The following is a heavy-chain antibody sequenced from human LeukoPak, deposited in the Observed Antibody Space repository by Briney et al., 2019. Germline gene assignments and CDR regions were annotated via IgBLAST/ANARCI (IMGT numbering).Heavy chain of an antibody. Sequence: GASVKVSCKASGYTFTSYGISWVRQAPGQGLEWMGWISAYNGNTNYAQKLQGRVTMTTDTSTSTAYMELRSLRSDDTAVYYCARAYYDILTGYFYYYYYMDVWGKGTTVTVS. CDR2: ISAYNGNT. J-gene: IGHJ6*03. D-gene: IGHD3-9*01. CDR1: GYTFTSYG. CDR3: ARAYYDILTGYFYYYYYMDV. V-gene: IGHV1-18*01.